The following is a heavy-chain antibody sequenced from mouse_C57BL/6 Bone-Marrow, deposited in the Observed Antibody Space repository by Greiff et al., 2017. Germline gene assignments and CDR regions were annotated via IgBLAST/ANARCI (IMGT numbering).Heavy chain of an antibody. Sequence: VQLQQPGAELVMPGASVKLSCKASGYTFTSYWMHWVKQRPGQGLEWIGEIDPSDSYTNYNQKFKGKSTLTVDKSSSTADMQLSSLTSEDSAVYYCARSGITPRYFDYWGQGTTLTVSS. V-gene: IGHV1-69*01. J-gene: IGHJ2*01. CDR1: GYTFTSYW. D-gene: IGHD2-4*01. CDR3: ARSGITPRYFDY. CDR2: IDPSDSYT.